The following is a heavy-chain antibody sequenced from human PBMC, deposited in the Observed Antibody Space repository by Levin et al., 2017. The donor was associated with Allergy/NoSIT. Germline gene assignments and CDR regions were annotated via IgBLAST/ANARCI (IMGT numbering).Heavy chain of an antibody. Sequence: PGGSLRLSCAVYGGSFSGYYWSWIRQPPGKGLEWIGEINHSGSTNYNPSLKSRVTISVDTSKNQFSLKLSSVTAADTAVYYCARTYCSSTSCYFSAFDIWGQGTMVTVSS. V-gene: IGHV4-34*01. D-gene: IGHD2-2*01. CDR3: ARTYCSSTSCYFSAFDI. CDR2: INHSGST. CDR1: GGSFSGYY. J-gene: IGHJ3*02.